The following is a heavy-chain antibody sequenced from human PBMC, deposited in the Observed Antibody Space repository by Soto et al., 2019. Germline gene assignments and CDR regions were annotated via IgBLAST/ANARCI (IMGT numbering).Heavy chain of an antibody. V-gene: IGHV3-11*01. CDR1: GFTFSDYY. CDR3: ARGHRIFYGMDV. CDR2: ISSSGTTI. Sequence: QVQLVESGGGLVKPGGSLRLSCAASGFTFSDYYMNWIRQARGKGLEWVSYISSSGTTIYYADSVNGRFTISRDNAKNALFLQMNSLRAEETALSYCARGHRIFYGMDVWGQGTTVTVSS. D-gene: IGHD2-15*01. J-gene: IGHJ6*02.